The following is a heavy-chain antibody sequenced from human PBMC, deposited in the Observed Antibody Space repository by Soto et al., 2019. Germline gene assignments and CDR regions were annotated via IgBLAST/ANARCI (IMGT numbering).Heavy chain of an antibody. CDR2: ISAYNGNT. V-gene: IGHV1-18*01. Sequence: GPGKVSCKASCYTFTSYGISWVRQAPGQGPEWMGWISAYNGNTNYAQKLQGRVTMTTDTSTSTAYMELRSLRSDDTAVYYCARDRLPDAARPYDYWGQGTLVTVSS. CDR3: ARDRLPDAARPYDY. CDR1: CYTFTSYG. D-gene: IGHD6-6*01. J-gene: IGHJ4*02.